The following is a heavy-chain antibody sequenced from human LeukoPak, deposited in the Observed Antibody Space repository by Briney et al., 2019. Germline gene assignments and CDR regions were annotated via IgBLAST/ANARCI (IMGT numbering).Heavy chain of an antibody. D-gene: IGHD4-17*01. CDR3: ARERVSHYGDYVGYFDY. CDR2: INPNSGGT. Sequence: ASVKVSCKASGYTFTGYYMHWVRQAPGQGLEWMGWINPNSGGTNYAQKFQGRVTMTRDTPISTAYMELSRLRSDDTAVYYCARERVSHYGDYVGYFDYWGQGTLVTVSS. CDR1: GYTFTGYY. J-gene: IGHJ4*02. V-gene: IGHV1-2*02.